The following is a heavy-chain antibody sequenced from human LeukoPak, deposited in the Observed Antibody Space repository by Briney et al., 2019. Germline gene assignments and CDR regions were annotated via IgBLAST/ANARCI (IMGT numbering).Heavy chain of an antibody. V-gene: IGHV1-69*13. CDR1: GGTFSSYA. CDR3: ARGLHGDYRYFDY. D-gene: IGHD4-17*01. J-gene: IGHJ4*02. Sequence: SLKVSCKASGGTFSSYAISWVRQAPGQGLEWMGGVIPMFATANYAPKFQDRVTITADESTSTAYMELRSLRSEDTAVYHCARGLHGDYRYFDYWGQGTLVTVSS. CDR2: VIPMFATA.